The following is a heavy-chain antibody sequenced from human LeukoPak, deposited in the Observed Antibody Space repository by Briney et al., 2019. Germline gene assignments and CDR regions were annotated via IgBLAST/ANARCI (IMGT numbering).Heavy chain of an antibody. J-gene: IGHJ4*02. CDR2: ISSSGSTI. D-gene: IGHD5-18*01. V-gene: IGHV3-11*04. CDR1: GFTFSDYY. CDR3: ARDERDVDTAMDPDY. Sequence: GGSLRLSCAASGFTFSDYYMSWIRQAPGKGLEWVSYISSSGSTIYYADSVKGRFTISRDNAKNSLYPQMNSLRAEDTAVYYCARDERDVDTAMDPDYWGQGTLVTVSS.